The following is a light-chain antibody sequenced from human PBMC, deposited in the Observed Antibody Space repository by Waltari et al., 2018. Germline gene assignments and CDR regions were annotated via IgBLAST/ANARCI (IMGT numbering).Light chain of an antibody. V-gene: IGKV1-12*01. CDR2: AAS. Sequence: DIQMTQSPSSVSASVGDRVTITCRASHDISDWVGWYQQNPGKAPKLLIYAASSLQSGVRSRFSGSGSGREFTLTISSLQPEDFATYFCQQANNPPTFGGGTKVEI. CDR1: HDISDW. J-gene: IGKJ4*01. CDR3: QQANNPPT.